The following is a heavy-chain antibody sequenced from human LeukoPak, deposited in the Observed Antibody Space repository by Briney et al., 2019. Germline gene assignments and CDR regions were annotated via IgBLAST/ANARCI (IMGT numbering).Heavy chain of an antibody. D-gene: IGHD6-19*01. J-gene: IGHJ4*02. Sequence: GGSLRLSCAASGFTFSSFSMNWVRQAPGKGLEWVSSISSSSTYIYYADSVKGRFTISRDNSKNTLYLQMNSLRAEDTAVYYCANYSSGDYWGQGTLVTVSS. CDR1: GFTFSSFS. V-gene: IGHV3-21*04. CDR2: ISSSSTYI. CDR3: ANYSSGDY.